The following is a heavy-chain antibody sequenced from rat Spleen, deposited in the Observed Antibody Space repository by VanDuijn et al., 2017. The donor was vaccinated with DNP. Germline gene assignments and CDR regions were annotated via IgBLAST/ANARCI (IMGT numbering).Heavy chain of an antibody. V-gene: IGHV5-20*01. CDR3: STGRGGPDY. CDR1: GFTFSGNY. J-gene: IGHJ2*01. CDR2: ITYDGFGT. Sequence: EVQLVESGGGLVQPGGSLKLSCAGSGFTFSGNYMAWVRQAPTKGLEWVASITYDGFGTYNLDSVKGRFTISRDISKTSLYLQMNSLKSEDTATYYCSTGRGGPDYWGQGVMVTVSS. D-gene: IGHD1-11*01.